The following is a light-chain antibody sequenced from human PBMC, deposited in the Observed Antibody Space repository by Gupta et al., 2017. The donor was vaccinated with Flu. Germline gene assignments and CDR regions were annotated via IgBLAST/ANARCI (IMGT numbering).Light chain of an antibody. Sequence: QPVLTQAPSASATPGQGVTISCSGGSSNIGQNYVYWYQQVPGMAPKLLIYQNVERPSGVPARFSGSKSGTSASLAISGLRFEDEAEYFCAVWDDSVNGRLFGGGTKVTVL. CDR3: AVWDDSVNGRL. V-gene: IGLV1-47*01. J-gene: IGLJ3*02. CDR2: QNV. CDR1: SSNIGQNY.